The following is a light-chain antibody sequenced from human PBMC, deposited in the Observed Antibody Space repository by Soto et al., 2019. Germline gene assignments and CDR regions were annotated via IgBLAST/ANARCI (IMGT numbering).Light chain of an antibody. CDR1: SSNIGSNT. V-gene: IGLV1-44*01. J-gene: IGLJ2*01. CDR2: SNN. Sequence: QSVLTQPPSASGTPGQRVTFSCSGSSSNIGSNTVNWYQQLPGTAPKLLIYSNNQRPSGVPDRFSGSKSGTSASLAISGLQSEDEADYYCAAWDDSLNGPVFGGGTQLTV. CDR3: AAWDDSLNGPV.